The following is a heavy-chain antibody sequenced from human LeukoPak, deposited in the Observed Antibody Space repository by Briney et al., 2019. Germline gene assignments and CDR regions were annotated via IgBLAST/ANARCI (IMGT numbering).Heavy chain of an antibody. Sequence: GGSLRLSCTASGFTFSSHTMSWVRQAPGKGLEWVSAISGSGGSTYYADSVKGRFTISSDNSKNTLYLQMNSLRAEDTAVYYCAKVGGGYSYGEHFDYWGQGTLVTVSS. V-gene: IGHV3-23*01. J-gene: IGHJ4*02. D-gene: IGHD5-18*01. CDR1: GFTFSSHT. CDR3: AKVGGGYSYGEHFDY. CDR2: ISGSGGST.